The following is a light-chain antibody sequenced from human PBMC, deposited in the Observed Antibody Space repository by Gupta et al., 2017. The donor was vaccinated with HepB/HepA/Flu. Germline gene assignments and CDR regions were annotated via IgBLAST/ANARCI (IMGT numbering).Light chain of an antibody. J-gene: IGLJ3*02. CDR1: SSNIGAGYD. V-gene: IGLV1-40*01. CDR2: GNS. CDR3: QSYDSSLSGSKV. Sequence: QSVLPQPPSVSGAPGQRVTISCTGSSSNIGAGYDVHWYQQLPGTAPKLLIYGNSNRPSGGPDRFSGSKSGTSASLAITGLQAEDEADYYCQSYDSSLSGSKVFGGGTKLTVL.